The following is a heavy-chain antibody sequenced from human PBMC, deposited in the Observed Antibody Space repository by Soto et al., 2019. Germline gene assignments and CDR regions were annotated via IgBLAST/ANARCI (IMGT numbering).Heavy chain of an antibody. CDR3: ARENDYVWGSHRLNWFDS. CDR1: GFTFSSYS. CDR2: ISSSSSTI. V-gene: IGHV3-48*02. J-gene: IGHJ5*01. Sequence: EVQLVESGGGLVQPGGSLRLSCAASGFTFSSYSMNWVRQAPGKGLEWVSYISSSSSTIYYADSVKGRFTISRDNAKNSLYLQMNSLRDEDTAVYYCARENDYVWGSHRLNWFDSWGQGTLVTVSS. D-gene: IGHD3-16*02.